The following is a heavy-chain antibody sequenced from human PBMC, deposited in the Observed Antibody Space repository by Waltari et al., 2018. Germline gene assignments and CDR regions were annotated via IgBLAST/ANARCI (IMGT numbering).Heavy chain of an antibody. D-gene: IGHD2-15*01. Sequence: QVQLQESGPGLVKPSQTLSLTCTVSGGSISSGSYYWRWIRQPAGKGLELIGRIYTSGSTNYNPSLKSRVTISVDTSKNQFSLKLSSVTAADTAVYYCARVPYGGNSDYWGQGTLVTVSS. V-gene: IGHV4-61*02. CDR1: GGSISSGSYY. J-gene: IGHJ4*02. CDR3: ARVPYGGNSDY. CDR2: IYTSGST.